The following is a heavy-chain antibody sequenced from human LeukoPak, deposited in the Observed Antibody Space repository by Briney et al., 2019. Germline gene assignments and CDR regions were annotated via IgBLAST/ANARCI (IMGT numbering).Heavy chain of an antibody. V-gene: IGHV4-59*08. D-gene: IGHD4-11*01. CDR3: ARRRSNYAFEG. J-gene: IGHJ3*01. CDR1: GGSISDFY. Sequence: SETLSLTCTVSGGSISDFYWSWVRQPPGTGLGWIGYVYYSGSTNHNPSLQSRVPISVDTSKNQFYLNLNSVTAPATAVDFFARRRSNYAFEGWGTRAMVTVAS. CDR2: VYYSGST.